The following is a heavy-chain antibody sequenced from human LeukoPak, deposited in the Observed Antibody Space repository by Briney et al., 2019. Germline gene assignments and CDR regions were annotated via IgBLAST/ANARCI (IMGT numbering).Heavy chain of an antibody. CDR3: ARDLNLVRGVIMSWFDP. CDR2: IYYSGST. V-gene: IGHV4-39*07. CDR1: GGSISSSSYY. D-gene: IGHD3-10*02. J-gene: IGHJ5*02. Sequence: PSETLSLTCTVSGGSISSSSYYWGWIRQPPGKGLEWIGSIYYSGSTYYNPSLKSRVTMSVDTSKNQFSLKLSSVTAADTAVYYCARDLNLVRGVIMSWFDPWGQGTLVTVSS.